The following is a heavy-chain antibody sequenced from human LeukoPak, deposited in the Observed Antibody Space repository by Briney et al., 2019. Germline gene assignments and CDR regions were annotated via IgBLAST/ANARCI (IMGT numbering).Heavy chain of an antibody. CDR1: GFTFDDYG. Sequence: GGSLRLSCAASGFTFDDYGMSWVRQVPGKGLEWVSGTNWNGGSTGYADSVKGRFTISGDNAENSLYLQMNSLRAEDTALYYCARGTYSSNWFLHYWGQGTLVTVSS. D-gene: IGHD6-13*01. J-gene: IGHJ4*02. CDR2: TNWNGGST. CDR3: ARGTYSSNWFLHY. V-gene: IGHV3-20*04.